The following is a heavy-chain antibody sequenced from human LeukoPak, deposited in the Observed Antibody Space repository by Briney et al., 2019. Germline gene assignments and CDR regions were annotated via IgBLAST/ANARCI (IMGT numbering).Heavy chain of an antibody. CDR1: GFTFSSFG. Sequence: GGSLRLSCAASGFTFSSFGMNWVRQAPGKGLEWVSSISSGTGYIYYADSVKGRFTISRDNAKTSLYLQMNSLRAEDTAVYYCARDAVSLAAAGTSDYWGQGSLVTVSS. D-gene: IGHD6-13*01. CDR2: ISSGTGYI. J-gene: IGHJ4*02. V-gene: IGHV3-21*04. CDR3: ARDAVSLAAAGTSDY.